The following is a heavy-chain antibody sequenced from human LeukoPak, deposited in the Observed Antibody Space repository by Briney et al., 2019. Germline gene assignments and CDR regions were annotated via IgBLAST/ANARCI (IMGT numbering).Heavy chain of an antibody. V-gene: IGHV3-48*01. CDR2: ISSSSSTI. J-gene: IGHJ4*02. Sequence: PGGSLRLSCAASGFTFSSYSMNWVRQAPGKGLEWVSYISSSSSTIYYADSVKGRFTISRDNAKNSPYLQMNSLRAEDTAVYYCARSTVDDYWGQGTLVTVSS. CDR3: ARSTVDDY. CDR1: GFTFSSYS. D-gene: IGHD6-19*01.